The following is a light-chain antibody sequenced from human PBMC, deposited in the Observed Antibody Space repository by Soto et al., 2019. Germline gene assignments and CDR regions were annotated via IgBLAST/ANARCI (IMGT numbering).Light chain of an antibody. J-gene: IGKJ1*01. CDR3: QQYITAPET. V-gene: IGKV3-20*01. CDR1: QSVSSNY. CDR2: GAS. Sequence: EIVLTQSPGTLSLSPGERATLSCRASQSVSSNYLACYQQKPGQAPRLLIYGASSMATGTPDRFSGSGSGTDFTLTISRLEPEDFAVYHCQQYITAPETFGQGTKVEIK.